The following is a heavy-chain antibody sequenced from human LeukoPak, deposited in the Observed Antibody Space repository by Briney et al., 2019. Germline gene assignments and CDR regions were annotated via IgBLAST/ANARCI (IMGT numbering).Heavy chain of an antibody. Sequence: GGSLRFSCAASGFTFSRYSMNWVRQAPGKGLEWVSSISSTSSYIYYADSVKGRFTISRDNAQKSLYLQMNSLRAEDTAVYYCARVGYSSGWYFDYWGQGTLVTVSS. CDR3: ARVGYSSGWYFDY. V-gene: IGHV3-21*01. CDR1: GFTFSRYS. J-gene: IGHJ4*02. D-gene: IGHD6-19*01. CDR2: ISSTSSYI.